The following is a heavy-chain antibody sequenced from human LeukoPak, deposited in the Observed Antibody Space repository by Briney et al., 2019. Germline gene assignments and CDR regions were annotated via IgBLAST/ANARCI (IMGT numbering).Heavy chain of an antibody. Sequence: SCKASGYTFTSYGISWVRQAPGKGREWVAVIWYDGSDKYYADSVKGRFTISRDNSKNTLYLQMNSLRAEDTAVYYCARGMADTIVAIWDAFDIWGQGTMVTVSS. J-gene: IGHJ3*02. CDR2: IWYDGSDK. V-gene: IGHV3-33*01. D-gene: IGHD6-19*01. CDR1: GYTFTSYG. CDR3: ARGMADTIVAIWDAFDI.